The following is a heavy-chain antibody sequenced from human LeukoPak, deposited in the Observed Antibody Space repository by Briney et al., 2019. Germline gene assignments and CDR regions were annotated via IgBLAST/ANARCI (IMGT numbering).Heavy chain of an antibody. CDR3: ARSIPYGTTWYGRSDY. CDR1: GFTFSSYA. V-gene: IGHV3-7*03. Sequence: PGGSLRLSCAASGFTFSSYAMSWVRQAPGKGLEWVPNIKPDGTTKFYVDSVKGRFTISRDNALNSLYLQMNSLRAEDTAIYYCARSIPYGTTWYGRSDYWGQGTLVTVSS. D-gene: IGHD6-13*01. CDR2: IKPDGTTK. J-gene: IGHJ4*02.